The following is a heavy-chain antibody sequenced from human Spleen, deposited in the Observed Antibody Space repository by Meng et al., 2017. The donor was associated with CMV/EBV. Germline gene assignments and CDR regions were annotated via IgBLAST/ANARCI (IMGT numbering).Heavy chain of an antibody. CDR2: INHSGST. CDR1: GGSFSGYY. CDR3: ARGDRVVPALYYFDY. V-gene: IGHV4-34*01. D-gene: IGHD2-2*01. Sequence: VYGGSFSGYYWSWIRQPPGKGLEWIGEINHSGSTNYNPSLKSRVTISVDTSKNQFSLKLSSVTAADTAVYYCARGDRVVPALYYFDYWGQGTLVTVSS. J-gene: IGHJ4*02.